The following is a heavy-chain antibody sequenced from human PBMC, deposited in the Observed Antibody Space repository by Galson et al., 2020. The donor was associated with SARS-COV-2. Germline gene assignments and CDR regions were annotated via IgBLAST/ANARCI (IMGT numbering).Heavy chain of an antibody. CDR2: IDPFDSET. CDR1: GYSFTNYY. V-gene: IGHV5-10-1*01. CDR3: ARYCAGTSCPRDYALDL. J-gene: IGHJ6*02. Sequence: GESLKISCKASGYSFTNYYITWVRQMPGKGLEWMGRIDPFDSETTYSPPFQGLVTFSLDQSINTAYLQWSSLKASDTATYYCARYCAGTSCPRDYALDLWGQGTTVTVSS. D-gene: IGHD2-2*01.